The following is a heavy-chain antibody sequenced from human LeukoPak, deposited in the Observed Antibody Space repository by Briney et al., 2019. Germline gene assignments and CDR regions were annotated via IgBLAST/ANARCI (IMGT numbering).Heavy chain of an antibody. CDR1: GGTFSSYA. CDR2: IIPIFGTA. D-gene: IGHD6-19*01. J-gene: IGHJ3*02. Sequence: SVKVSCKASGGTFSSYAISWVRQAPGQGLEWMGGIIPIFGTANYAQKFQGRVTITADKSTSTAYMELSSLRSEDTAVYYCARDMGSSGWDRGAFDIWGQGTMVTVSS. V-gene: IGHV1-69*06. CDR3: ARDMGSSGWDRGAFDI.